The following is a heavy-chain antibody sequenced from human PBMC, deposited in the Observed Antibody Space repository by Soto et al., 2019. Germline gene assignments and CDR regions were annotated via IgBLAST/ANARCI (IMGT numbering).Heavy chain of an antibody. CDR3: SREVPGYYYGMDV. D-gene: IGHD2-2*01. CDR2: ISSSSSYI. J-gene: IGHJ6*02. Sequence: PGGSLRLSCAASGFTFSSYSLNWVRQAPRKGLEWVSSISSSSSYIYYAGSVKGRFTISRDNAKNSLYLQMNSLRAEDTAVYYCSREVPGYYYGMDVWCQGTTVTVYS. V-gene: IGHV3-21*01. CDR1: GFTFSSYS.